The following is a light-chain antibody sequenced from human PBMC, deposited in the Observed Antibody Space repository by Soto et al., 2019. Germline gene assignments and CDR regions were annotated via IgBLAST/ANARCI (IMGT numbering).Light chain of an antibody. J-gene: IGKJ1*01. CDR3: QQYSSSSWT. CDR1: QSVSSSY. Sequence: EIVLTQSPGTLSLSPGERATLSCRASQSVSSSYLAWYQQKPGPAPRLLIYGASSRATGIPDRFSGSGSETDFTLTISRLEPEDFAVYYCQQYSSSSWTFGQGTKVEIK. V-gene: IGKV3-20*01. CDR2: GAS.